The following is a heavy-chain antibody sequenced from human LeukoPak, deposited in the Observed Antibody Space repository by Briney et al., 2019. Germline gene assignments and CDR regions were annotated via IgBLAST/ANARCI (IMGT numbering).Heavy chain of an antibody. Sequence: GGSLRLSCAASGFTFSSYVMSWVRQAPGKGLEWVSAISGSGDSTYYADSVKGRFTISRDNTKNSLYLQMNSLRAEDTAVYYCARDKDPDNFDYWGQGTLVTVSS. J-gene: IGHJ4*02. CDR2: ISGSGDST. V-gene: IGHV3-23*01. CDR3: ARDKDPDNFDY. CDR1: GFTFSSYV.